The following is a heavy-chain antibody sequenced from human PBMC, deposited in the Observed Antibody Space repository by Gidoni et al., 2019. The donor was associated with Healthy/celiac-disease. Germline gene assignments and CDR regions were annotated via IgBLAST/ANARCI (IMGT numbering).Heavy chain of an antibody. CDR3: AKDGLSYYYDSSGYYDYFDY. J-gene: IGHJ4*02. V-gene: IGHV3-23*01. CDR2: ISGSGGST. Sequence: EVQLLESGGGLVQPGGSLSLSCAASGFTFSSYALSWVRQAPGKGLEWVSAISGSGGSTYYADSVKGRFTISRDNSKNTLYLQMNSLRAEDTAVYYCAKDGLSYYYDSSGYYDYFDYWGQGTLVTVSS. D-gene: IGHD3-22*01. CDR1: GFTFSSYA.